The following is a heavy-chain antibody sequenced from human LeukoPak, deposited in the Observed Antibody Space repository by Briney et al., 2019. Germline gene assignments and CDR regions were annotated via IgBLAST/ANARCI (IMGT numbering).Heavy chain of an antibody. CDR3: ARGQYGNSGNFDY. V-gene: IGHV4-34*01. Sequence: SETLSLTYAVYGGSFSGYYWSWIRQPPGKGLEWIGEINHSGSTNYNPSLKSRVTISVDTSKNQFSLKLSSVTAADTAVYYCARGQYGNSGNFDYWGQGTLVTVSS. D-gene: IGHD4-23*01. CDR2: INHSGST. CDR1: GGSFSGYY. J-gene: IGHJ4*02.